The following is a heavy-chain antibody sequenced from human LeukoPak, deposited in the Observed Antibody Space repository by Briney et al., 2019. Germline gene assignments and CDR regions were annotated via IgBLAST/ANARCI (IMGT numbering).Heavy chain of an antibody. Sequence: ASVKVSCKASGYTFTSYGISWVRQAPGQGPEWMGWISAYNGNTNYAQKLQGRVTMTTDTSTSTAYMELRSLRSDDTAVYYCARGGGPMVRGVVRTIDYWGQGTLVTVSS. CDR3: ARGGGPMVRGVVRTIDY. V-gene: IGHV1-18*01. J-gene: IGHJ4*02. CDR2: ISAYNGNT. D-gene: IGHD3-10*01. CDR1: GYTFTSYG.